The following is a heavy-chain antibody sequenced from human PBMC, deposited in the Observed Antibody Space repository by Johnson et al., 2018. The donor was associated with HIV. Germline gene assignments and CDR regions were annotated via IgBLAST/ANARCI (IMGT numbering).Heavy chain of an antibody. CDR1: GFTVSSNY. Sequence: VQLVESGGGVVQPGRSLRLSCAASGFTVSSNYMSWVRQAPGKGLEWVSVIYSGGSIGYADSVKGRFTISRDNAKNSLYLQMNSLRAEDTALYYCAKDMAARTFDAFDIWGQGTMVTVSS. J-gene: IGHJ3*02. CDR3: AKDMAARTFDAFDI. V-gene: IGHV3-53*04. D-gene: IGHD6-6*01. CDR2: IYSGGSI.